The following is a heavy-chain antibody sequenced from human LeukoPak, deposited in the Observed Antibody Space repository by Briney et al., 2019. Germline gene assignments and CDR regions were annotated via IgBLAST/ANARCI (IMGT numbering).Heavy chain of an antibody. CDR1: GFTFSGYW. V-gene: IGHV3-74*01. CDR3: ARGFEWIQLWLRTANWFDP. J-gene: IGHJ5*02. Sequence: GGSLSLSCAASGFTFSGYWMPGVRQAPGKGLMGVSHINTVGSDTIYADSVKGRFTISRDNAKNTLYLQMNSLRAEDTAVYYCARGFEWIQLWLRTANWFDPWGQGTLVTVSS. CDR2: INTVGSDT. D-gene: IGHD5-18*01.